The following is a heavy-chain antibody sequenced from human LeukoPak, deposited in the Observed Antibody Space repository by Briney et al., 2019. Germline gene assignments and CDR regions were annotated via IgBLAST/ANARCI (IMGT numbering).Heavy chain of an antibody. D-gene: IGHD3-16*02. CDR3: AKASSWGSYRYDYFDY. J-gene: IGHJ4*02. CDR1: GFTFSSYW. CDR2: IKQDGSEK. Sequence: GGSLRLSCAASGFTFSSYWMSWVRQAPGKGLEWVANIKQDGSEKYYVDSVKGRFTISRDNAKNSLYLQMNSLRAEDTALYYCAKASSWGSYRYDYFDYWGQGTLVTVSS. V-gene: IGHV3-7*03.